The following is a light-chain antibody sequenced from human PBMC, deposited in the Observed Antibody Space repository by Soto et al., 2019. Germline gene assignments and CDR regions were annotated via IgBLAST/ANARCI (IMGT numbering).Light chain of an antibody. J-gene: IGKJ2*01. CDR1: QSVNSRF. Sequence: EIVLTQSPGTLSLSPGESATLSCRASQSVNSRFLAWYQHKPGQAPRLLIYAASTRATGIPDRFSGSASGTDFNITISRLEPEDSGVYYCQQYGDSPPNTFGQGTKLEIK. CDR3: QQYGDSPPNT. CDR2: AAS. V-gene: IGKV3-20*01.